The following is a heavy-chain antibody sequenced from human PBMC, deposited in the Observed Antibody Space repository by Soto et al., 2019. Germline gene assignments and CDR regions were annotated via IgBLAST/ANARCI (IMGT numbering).Heavy chain of an antibody. CDR2: ISAYNGNT. D-gene: IGHD2-2*01. V-gene: IGHV1-18*04. J-gene: IGHJ3*02. CDR3: ARDWVVVVPAADAFDI. CDR1: GYTFTSYG. Sequence: GASVKVSCKASGYTFTSYGISWVRQAPGQGLEWMGWISAYNGNTNYAQKLQGRVTMTTDTSTSTAYMELRSLRSDDTAVYYCARDWVVVVPAADAFDIWGQGTMVTVSS.